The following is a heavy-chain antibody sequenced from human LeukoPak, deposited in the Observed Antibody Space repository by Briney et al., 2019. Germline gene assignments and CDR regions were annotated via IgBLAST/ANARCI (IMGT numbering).Heavy chain of an antibody. J-gene: IGHJ4*02. V-gene: IGHV3-48*03. CDR1: GFTFSSYE. CDR2: ISSSGSTI. CDR3: ARDPVLGYFDY. Sequence: GGSLRLSCAASGFTFSSYEMNWVRQAPGKGLEWVSYISSSGSTIYYADSVKGRFTISRDNAKNSLYLRMNSLRAEDTAVYYCARDPVLGYFDYWGQGTLVTVSS.